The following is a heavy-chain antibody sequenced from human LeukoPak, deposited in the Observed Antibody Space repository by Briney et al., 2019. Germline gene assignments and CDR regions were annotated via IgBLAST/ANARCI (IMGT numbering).Heavy chain of an antibody. Sequence: NPGGSLRLSCAASGFTFSDYYMSWIRQAPGKALEWVSYISGSSSYTNYADYVKGRFTISRDNAKKSLYLQMNSLRAEDTAVYYCARDAISGSYGMDVWGQGTTVTVSS. J-gene: IGHJ6*02. CDR3: ARDAISGSYGMDV. CDR2: ISGSSSYT. D-gene: IGHD3-10*01. CDR1: GFTFSDYY. V-gene: IGHV3-11*05.